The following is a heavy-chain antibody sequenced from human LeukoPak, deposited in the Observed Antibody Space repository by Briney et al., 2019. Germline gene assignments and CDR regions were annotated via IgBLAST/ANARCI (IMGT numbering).Heavy chain of an antibody. V-gene: IGHV3-23*01. Sequence: GGSLRLSCAASGFIFSSSGMSWVRQAPGKGLEWVSTISDNGGSTYYPDSVKGRFTISRDNSKNTLYLQMNSLRAEDTAVYYCAKGAYYDLWGQGTLVTVSS. CDR1: GFIFSSSG. D-gene: IGHD3-22*01. J-gene: IGHJ4*02. CDR3: AKGAYYDL. CDR2: ISDNGGST.